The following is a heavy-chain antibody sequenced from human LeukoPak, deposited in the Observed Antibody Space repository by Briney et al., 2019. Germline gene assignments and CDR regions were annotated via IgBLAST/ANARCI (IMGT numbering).Heavy chain of an antibody. V-gene: IGHV3-48*01. J-gene: IGHJ3*02. CDR2: ISSSSSTI. CDR1: GFTFSSYS. CDR3: ARDSYWLGGTIGAFDI. D-gene: IGHD3-10*01. Sequence: GGSLRLSCAASGFTFSSYSINWVRQAPGKGLEWVSYISSSSSTIYYADSVKGRFTISRDNAKNSLYLQINSLRAEDTAVYYCARDSYWLGGTIGAFDIWGQGTMVTVSS.